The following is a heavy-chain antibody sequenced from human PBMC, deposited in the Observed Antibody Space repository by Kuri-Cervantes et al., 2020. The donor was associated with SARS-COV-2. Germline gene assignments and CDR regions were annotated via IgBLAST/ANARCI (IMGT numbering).Heavy chain of an antibody. J-gene: IGHJ4*02. D-gene: IGHD5-18*01. V-gene: IGHV5-51*01. Sequence: KVSYKGSGYSFTSYWIGWVRQMPGKGLEWMGIIYPGDSDTRYSPSFQGQVTISADKSISTAYLQWSSLKASDTAMYYCARQRVDTAMEFDYWGQGTLVTVSS. CDR1: GYSFTSYW. CDR2: IYPGDSDT. CDR3: ARQRVDTAMEFDY.